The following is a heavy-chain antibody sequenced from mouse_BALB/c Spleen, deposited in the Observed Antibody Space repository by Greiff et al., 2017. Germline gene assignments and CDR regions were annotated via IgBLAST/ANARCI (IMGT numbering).Heavy chain of an antibody. D-gene: IGHD1-1*01. CDR1: GFNIKDTY. J-gene: IGHJ4*01. CDR3: ARNSNLSRGAMDY. Sequence: EVQLQQSGAELVKPGASVKLSCTASGFNIKDTYMHWVKQRPEQGLEWIGRIDPANGNTKYDPKFQGKATITADTSSNTAYLQLSSLTSEDTAVYYCARNSNLSRGAMDYWGQGTSVTVSS. CDR2: IDPANGNT. V-gene: IGHV14-3*02.